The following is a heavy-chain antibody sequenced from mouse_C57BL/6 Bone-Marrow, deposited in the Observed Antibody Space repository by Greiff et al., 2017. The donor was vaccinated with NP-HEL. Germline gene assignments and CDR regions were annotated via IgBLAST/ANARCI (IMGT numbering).Heavy chain of an antibody. V-gene: IGHV1-69*01. J-gene: IGHJ2*01. Sequence: QVQLKQPGAELVMPGASVKLSCKASGYTFTSYWMHWVKQRPGQGLEWIGEIDPSDSYTNYNQKFKGKSTLTVDKSSSTAYMQLSSLTSEDSAVYYCARGGFELGPFYFDYWGQGTTLTVSS. D-gene: IGHD4-1*01. CDR1: GYTFTSYW. CDR2: IDPSDSYT. CDR3: ARGGFELGPFYFDY.